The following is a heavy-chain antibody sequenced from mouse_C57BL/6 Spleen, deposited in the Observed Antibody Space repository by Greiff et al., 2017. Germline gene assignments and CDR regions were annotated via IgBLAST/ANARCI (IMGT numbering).Heavy chain of an antibody. CDR1: GYAFSSSR. Sequence: QVQLQQSGPELVKPGASVKISCKASGYAFSSSRMNWVKQRPGKGLEWIGRIYPGDGDTNYNGKFKGKATLTADKSSSTAYMQLSSLTSEDSAVYFCAANSYFDYWGQGTTLTVSS. V-gene: IGHV1-82*01. J-gene: IGHJ2*01. D-gene: IGHD4-1*01. CDR3: AANSYFDY. CDR2: IYPGDGDT.